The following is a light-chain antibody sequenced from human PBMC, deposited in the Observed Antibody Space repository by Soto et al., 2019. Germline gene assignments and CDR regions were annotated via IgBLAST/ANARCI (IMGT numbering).Light chain of an antibody. V-gene: IGLV2-14*02. CDR2: EVT. CDR1: STDVGAYHL. Sequence: QSALTQPASVSGSPGQSITISCTGSSTDVGAYHLVSWYQHLPGKVPQLIIYEVTYRPSGVSNRFSGSQSGNTASLTISGLQAEDEADYYCSSYRGSSTLTFGGGTKVTVL. J-gene: IGLJ2*01. CDR3: SSYRGSSTLT.